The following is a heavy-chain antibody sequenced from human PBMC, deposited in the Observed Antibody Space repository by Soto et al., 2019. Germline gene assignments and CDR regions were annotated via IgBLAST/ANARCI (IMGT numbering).Heavy chain of an antibody. J-gene: IGHJ3*01. CDR3: ARARVSASDAFDV. V-gene: IGHV4-30-4*01. Sequence: SETLSLTCTVSGGSIRSGDYYWTWIRRSPGKGLEWMGYIYYTGSTYYKPSLKSRVAISLDTSKSQFSLRLSSMTAADTAVYYCARARVSASDAFDVWGQGTVVTVSS. CDR2: IYYTGST. D-gene: IGHD2-15*01. CDR1: GGSIRSGDYY.